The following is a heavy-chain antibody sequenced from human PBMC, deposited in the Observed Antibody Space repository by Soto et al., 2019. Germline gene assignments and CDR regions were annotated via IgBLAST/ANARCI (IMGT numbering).Heavy chain of an antibody. CDR2: IQQDGSEK. D-gene: IGHD1-26*01. J-gene: IGHJ4*02. CDR1: GFAFSNYW. Sequence: EVQLVESGGGLVQPGGSLRLSCAASGFAFSNYWMSWVRQAPGKGLQWVAIIQQDGSEKYYVDSVKGRFTISRDNSKNSLYLQMNSVRVEDTAVYYCATVRGWEDYFDYWGQGILVTVSS. CDR3: ATVRGWEDYFDY. V-gene: IGHV3-7*04.